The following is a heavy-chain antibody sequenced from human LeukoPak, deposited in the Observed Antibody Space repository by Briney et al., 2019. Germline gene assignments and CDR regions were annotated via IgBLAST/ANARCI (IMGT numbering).Heavy chain of an antibody. CDR3: AKGGQKMYYYYYYYMDV. J-gene: IGHJ6*03. V-gene: IGHV1-69*06. CDR2: IIPIFGTA. CDR1: GGTFSSYA. Sequence: SVKVSCKASGGTFSSYAISWVRQAPGQGLEWMGGIIPIFGTANYAQKFQGRVTITADKSTSTAYMELSSLRSEDTAVYYCAKGGQKMYYYYYYYMDVWGQGTTVIVSS.